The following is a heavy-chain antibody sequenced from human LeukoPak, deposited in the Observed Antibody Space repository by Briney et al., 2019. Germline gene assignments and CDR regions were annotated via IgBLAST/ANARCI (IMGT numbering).Heavy chain of an antibody. Sequence: GGSLRLSCAASGFTFSSYEMNWVRQAPGKGLEWVSYISSSGSTIYYADSVKGRFTISRDNAKNSLYLQMNSLRAEDTAVYYCARGRLEQLVGSYYYYMDVWGKGTTVTVSS. CDR3: ARGRLEQLVGSYYYYMDV. CDR1: GFTFSSYE. D-gene: IGHD6-6*01. V-gene: IGHV3-48*03. CDR2: ISSSGSTI. J-gene: IGHJ6*03.